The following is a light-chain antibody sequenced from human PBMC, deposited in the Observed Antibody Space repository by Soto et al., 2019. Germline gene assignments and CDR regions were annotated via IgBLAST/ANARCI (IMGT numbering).Light chain of an antibody. Sequence: IVLTQSPATLSLSPGEIATLSCRASQSVSSYLAWYQQKPGQAPRLLIYDASNRATGIPARFSGSGSGTDFTLTISSLEPEDFAVYYCQQRSNWLTWTFGQGTKVEIK. CDR3: QQRSNWLTWT. V-gene: IGKV3-11*01. CDR1: QSVSSY. CDR2: DAS. J-gene: IGKJ1*01.